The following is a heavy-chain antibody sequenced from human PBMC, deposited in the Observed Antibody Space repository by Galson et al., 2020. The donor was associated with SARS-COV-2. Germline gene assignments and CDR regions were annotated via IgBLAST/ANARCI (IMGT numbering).Heavy chain of an antibody. J-gene: IGHJ4*02. CDR3: TSEFLPTITAAGKIDY. D-gene: IGHD6-13*01. CDR2: IKSETDGGTA. V-gene: IGHV3-15*01. CDR1: GFSVNNAW. Sequence: GGSLRLSCTVSGFSVNNAWMSWVRQAPGKGLEWVARIKSETDGGTADYAAPVQGRFTISINDSKNTLYLQLNSLKTEDTAMYYCTSEFLPTITAAGKIDYWGRGTLVTVSS.